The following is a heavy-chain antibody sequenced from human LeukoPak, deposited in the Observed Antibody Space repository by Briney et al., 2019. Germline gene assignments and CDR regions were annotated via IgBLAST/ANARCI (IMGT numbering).Heavy chain of an antibody. J-gene: IGHJ3*02. D-gene: IGHD1-14*01. CDR2: ISAYNGDT. Sequence: ASVKVSCKTSGFTFTSYAISWVRQAPRLGLECMGWISAYNGDTNYAQNVQDRVTMTTGTSTSTAYLELRNLRSDYTAVYFCASYRNGAFDIWGQGTTITVSS. V-gene: IGHV1-18*01. CDR1: GFTFTSYA. CDR3: ASYRNGAFDI.